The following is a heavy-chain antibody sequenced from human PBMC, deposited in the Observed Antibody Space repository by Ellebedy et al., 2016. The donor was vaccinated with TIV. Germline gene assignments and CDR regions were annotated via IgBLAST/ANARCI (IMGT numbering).Heavy chain of an antibody. D-gene: IGHD3-3*01. CDR2: ISGSGGST. CDR3: AKAPAGYDFWSGYPEYYYYYMDV. J-gene: IGHJ6*03. CDR1: GFTFSSYA. V-gene: IGHV3-23*01. Sequence: GGSLRLXXAASGFTFSSYAMSWVRQAPGKGLEWVSAISGSGGSTYYADSVKGRFTISRDNSKNTLYLQMNSLRAEDTAVYYCAKAPAGYDFWSGYPEYYYYYMDVWGKGTTVTVSS.